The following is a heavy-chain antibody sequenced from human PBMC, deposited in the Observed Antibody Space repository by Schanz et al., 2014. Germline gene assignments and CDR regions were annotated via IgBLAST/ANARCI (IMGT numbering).Heavy chain of an antibody. V-gene: IGHV3-66*01. CDR1: GFTVSNNY. J-gene: IGHJ4*02. Sequence: EVQLGESGGGLVQPGGSLRLSCAASGFTVSNNYMSWVRQPPGKGLEWVSVLYNNGAAYYAESVRGRFAISRDNSKNTLSLQMDDLRGDDTAMYYCVTWSTTYLYQDYWGQGTLVSVSA. D-gene: IGHD1-26*01. CDR2: LYNNGAA. CDR3: VTWSTTYLYQDY.